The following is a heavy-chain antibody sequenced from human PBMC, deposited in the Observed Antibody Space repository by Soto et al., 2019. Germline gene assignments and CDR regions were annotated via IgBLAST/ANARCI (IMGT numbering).Heavy chain of an antibody. Sequence: QVQLQESGPGLVKPSETLSLTCTVSGGSVSSGSYYWSWIRQPPGKGLEWIGYIYYSGSTNYNPSLTRRDTIPVDTSKPQFSLKLSSVTAADTAVYYCARDRGIAASYYYYGMDVWGQGTTVPVSS. V-gene: IGHV4-61*01. CDR3: ARDRGIAASYYYYGMDV. CDR2: IYYSGST. CDR1: GGSVSSGSYY. D-gene: IGHD6-13*01. J-gene: IGHJ6*02.